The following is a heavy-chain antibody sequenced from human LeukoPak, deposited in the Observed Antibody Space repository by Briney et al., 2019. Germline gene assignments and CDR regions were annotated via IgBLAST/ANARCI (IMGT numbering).Heavy chain of an antibody. V-gene: IGHV1-24*01. D-gene: IGHD2-15*01. CDR2: FDPEDGET. CDR1: GYTLTELS. CDR3: ATHLYCSGGSCYGNAGFDP. Sequence: ASAKVSCKVSGYTLTELSMHWVRQAPGKGLEWMGGFDPEDGETIYAQKFQGRVTMTEDTSTDTAYMELSSLRSEDTAVYYCATHLYCSGGSCYGNAGFDPWGQGTLVTVSS. J-gene: IGHJ5*02.